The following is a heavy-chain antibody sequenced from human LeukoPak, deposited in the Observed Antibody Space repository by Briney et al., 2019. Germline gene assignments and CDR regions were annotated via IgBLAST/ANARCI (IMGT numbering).Heavy chain of an antibody. Sequence: GGSLRLSCAASGFTFSSYAMSWVLQASGKGLEWVSAISGSGGSTYYADSVKGRFTISRDNSKNTLYLQMNSLRAEDTAVYYCAKGEYSSGWYSAWGQGTLVTVSS. D-gene: IGHD6-19*01. V-gene: IGHV3-23*01. J-gene: IGHJ4*02. CDR2: ISGSGGST. CDR1: GFTFSSYA. CDR3: AKGEYSSGWYSA.